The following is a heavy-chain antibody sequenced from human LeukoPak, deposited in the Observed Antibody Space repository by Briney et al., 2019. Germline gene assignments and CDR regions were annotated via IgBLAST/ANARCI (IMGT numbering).Heavy chain of an antibody. V-gene: IGHV4-38-2*02. CDR3: ARDRDYYKSGSHASTLDY. J-gene: IGHJ4*02. D-gene: IGHD3-10*01. CDR1: GYSISSGYY. CDR2: IYHSGST. Sequence: PSETLSLTCTVSGYSISSGYYWGWLRPPPGKGLEWIGSIYHSGSTYYNPSLKSRVTISADTSKNQFSLKLSSVTAADTSVYYCARDRDYYKSGSHASTLDYWGQGSLVTVSS.